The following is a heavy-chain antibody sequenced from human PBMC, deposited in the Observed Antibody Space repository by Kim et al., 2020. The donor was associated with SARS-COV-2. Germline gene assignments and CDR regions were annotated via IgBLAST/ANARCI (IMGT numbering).Heavy chain of an antibody. CDR3: ARSEGRSSWHQFDH. J-gene: IGHJ4*02. V-gene: IGHV4-59*01. CDR2: IYYSGST. D-gene: IGHD6-13*01. CDR1: GDSISYYY. Sequence: SETLSLTCTVSGDSISYYYCSWIRQPPGKGLEWIGYIYYSGSTNYNPYLKSRVTISVDTSKNQFSLELTSVTAADTAVYCARSEGRSSWHQFDHWGQGTLFPVSS.